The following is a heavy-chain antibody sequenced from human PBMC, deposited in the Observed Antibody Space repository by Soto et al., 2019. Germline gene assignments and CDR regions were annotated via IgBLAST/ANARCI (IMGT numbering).Heavy chain of an antibody. D-gene: IGHD3-16*02. Sequence: ASVKVSCKASGYTFTSYYMHWVRQAPGQGLEWMGIINPSGGSTSYAQKFQGRVTMTRDTSTSTVYMELSSLRSEDTAVYYCASQEVHLGELSLFGMSHWGQGTLVTVSS. V-gene: IGHV1-46*03. CDR1: GYTFTSYY. J-gene: IGHJ4*02. CDR3: ASQEVHLGELSLFGMSH. CDR2: INPSGGST.